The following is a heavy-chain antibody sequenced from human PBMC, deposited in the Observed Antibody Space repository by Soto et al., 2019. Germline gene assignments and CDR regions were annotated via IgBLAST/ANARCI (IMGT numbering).Heavy chain of an antibody. Sequence: GASVKVSCKTSGYSFTSYYMHWVRQAPGQGLEWMGGIIPSGGTTTYAQKFQGKVTISVDKSITTAYLQWSSLKASDTAMYYCARGYCTATICDPWFDPWGQGTLVTVSS. D-gene: IGHD2-8*02. CDR1: GYSFTSYY. CDR2: IIPSGGTT. CDR3: ARGYCTATICDPWFDP. V-gene: IGHV1-46*01. J-gene: IGHJ5*02.